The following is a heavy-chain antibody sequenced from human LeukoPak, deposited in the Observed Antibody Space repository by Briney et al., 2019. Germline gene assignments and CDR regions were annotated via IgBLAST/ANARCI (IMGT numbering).Heavy chain of an antibody. D-gene: IGHD6-19*01. V-gene: IGHV3-30*04. CDR1: GFTFSSYA. J-gene: IGHJ4*02. CDR2: ISYDGSNK. Sequence: GRSLRLSCAASGFTFSSYAMHWVRQAPGKGLEWVAVISYDGSNKYYADSVKGRFTISRDNSKKTLYLQMSSLRAEDAAVYYCAKAGSGWYYSFDSWGQGTLVTVSS. CDR3: AKAGSGWYYSFDS.